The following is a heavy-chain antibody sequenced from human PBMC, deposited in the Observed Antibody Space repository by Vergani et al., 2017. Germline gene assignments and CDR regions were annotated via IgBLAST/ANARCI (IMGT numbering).Heavy chain of an antibody. J-gene: IGHJ3*02. CDR3: ARDAGTPI. Sequence: QVQLQESGPGLVKPSETLSLTCTVSGGSVSSGSYYWRWIRQPAGKGLGWIGYIYYSGSTNYNPSLKSRVTISVDTSKNQFSLKLSSVTAADTAVYYCARDAGTPIWGQGTMVTVSS. CDR2: IYYSGST. CDR1: GGSVSSGSYY. V-gene: IGHV4-61*10. D-gene: IGHD3-10*01.